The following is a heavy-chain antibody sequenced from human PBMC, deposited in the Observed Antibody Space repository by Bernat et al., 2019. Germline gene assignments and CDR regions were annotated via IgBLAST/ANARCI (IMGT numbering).Heavy chain of an antibody. D-gene: IGHD5-18*01. V-gene: IGHV3-30-3*01. CDR2: ISYAGSNK. Sequence: QVQLVESGGGVVQPGRSLRLSCAASGFTFSSYAMHWVRQAPGKGLEWVAVISYAGSNKSYADSVKGRFTISRDNSKNTLYLQMNSLRAEDTAVYYCARDQGQLWSARKSNYYYYGMDVWGQGTTVTVSS. J-gene: IGHJ6*02. CDR3: ARDQGQLWSARKSNYYYYGMDV. CDR1: GFTFSSYA.